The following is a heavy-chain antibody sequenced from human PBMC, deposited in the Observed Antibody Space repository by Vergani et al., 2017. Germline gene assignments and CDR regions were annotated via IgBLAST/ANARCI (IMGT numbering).Heavy chain of an antibody. CDR1: GFTFSSYG. V-gene: IGHV3-33*06. Sequence: QVQLVESGGGVVQPGRSLRLSCAASGFTFSSYGMHWVRQAPGKGLEWVAVIWYDGSNKYYADSVKGRFTISRDNSKNTRYLQMNSLRAEDTAVYYCAKDGGYYDFWSGYRPGGEFDYWGQGTLVTVSS. CDR2: IWYDGSNK. CDR3: AKDGGYYDFWSGYRPGGEFDY. D-gene: IGHD3-3*01. J-gene: IGHJ4*02.